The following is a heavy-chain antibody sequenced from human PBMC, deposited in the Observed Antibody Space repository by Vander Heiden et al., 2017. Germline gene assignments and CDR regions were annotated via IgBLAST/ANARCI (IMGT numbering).Heavy chain of an antibody. J-gene: IGHJ4*02. Sequence: QVPLQESGPGLVKPSGTLSLTCAVSGRSITSHWWTWVRQPPGKGLEWIGEIFHTGNINYNPSLRSRTTISLDKSKNQFSLNVHSVTAADTAVYYCARNGYYSADDWGPGILVTVSS. D-gene: IGHD3-3*01. CDR2: IFHTGNI. CDR1: GRSITSHW. CDR3: ARNGYYSADD. V-gene: IGHV4-4*02.